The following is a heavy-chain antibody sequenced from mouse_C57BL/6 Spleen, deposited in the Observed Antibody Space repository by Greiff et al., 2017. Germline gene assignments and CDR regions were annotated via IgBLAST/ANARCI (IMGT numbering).Heavy chain of an antibody. Sequence: VAYISNGGGSTYYPDTVKGRFTISRDNAKNTLYLQMSRLKSEDTAMYYCARSNYENAMDYWGQGTSVTVSS. CDR2: ISNGGGST. V-gene: IGHV5-12*01. J-gene: IGHJ4*01. CDR3: ARSNYENAMDY. D-gene: IGHD2-5*01.